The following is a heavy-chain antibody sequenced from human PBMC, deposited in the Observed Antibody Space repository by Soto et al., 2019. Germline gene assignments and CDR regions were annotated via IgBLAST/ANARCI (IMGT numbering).Heavy chain of an antibody. CDR1: GGTFKTYA. CDR2: IIPVFGSA. CDR3: AKGSSGSRPYYFDI. Sequence: ASVKVSCKASGGTFKTYAFTWVRQAPGQGLEWMGGIIPVFGSATSAQRFQGRVTITADESTNTIYMELSSLSSEDTAVYYCAKGSSGSRPYYFDIWGQGTLVTVSS. D-gene: IGHD3-22*01. V-gene: IGHV1-69*13. J-gene: IGHJ4*02.